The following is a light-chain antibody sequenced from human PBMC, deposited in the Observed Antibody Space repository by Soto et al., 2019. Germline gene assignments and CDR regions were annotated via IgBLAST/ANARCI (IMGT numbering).Light chain of an antibody. J-gene: IGLJ1*01. CDR2: DVS. CDR1: SSDVGGYNY. Sequence: QSALTQPRSVSGSPGQSVTISCTGTSSDVGGYNYVSWYQQHPGKAPKLMIYDVSKRPSGVPDRFSGSKPGNTASLTISGLQAEDEADYYCCSYAGSYSYLFGTGTKLTVL. V-gene: IGLV2-11*01. CDR3: CSYAGSYSYL.